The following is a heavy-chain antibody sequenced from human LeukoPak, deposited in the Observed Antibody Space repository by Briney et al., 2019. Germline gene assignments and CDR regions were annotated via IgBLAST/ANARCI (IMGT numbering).Heavy chain of an antibody. D-gene: IGHD1-26*01. V-gene: IGHV1-2*02. CDR2: INPKNGTT. J-gene: IGHJ4*02. CDR1: GYTITGYY. Sequence: ASVKVSCKASGYTITGYYIFWKRQAPGQGLEWMGWINPKNGTTKYAQKSQGRVTLTRDTSISTAYMEISRVTYDDTAVYFCARGVGSTAVLDHWGQGTLVTVSS. CDR3: ARGVGSTAVLDH.